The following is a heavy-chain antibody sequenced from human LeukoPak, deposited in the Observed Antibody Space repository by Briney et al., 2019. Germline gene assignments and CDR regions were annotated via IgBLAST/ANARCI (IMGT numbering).Heavy chain of an antibody. V-gene: IGHV1-18*01. Sequence: ASVKVSCKASGYTFTSYGISWVRQAPGQGLEWMGWISAYNGNTNYAQKLQGRVTMTTDTSTSTAYMELRSLRSDDTAVYYCARDAPTVVTQEGWDYWGQGTLVTVSS. CDR3: ARDAPTVVTQEGWDY. D-gene: IGHD4-23*01. CDR1: GYTFTSYG. J-gene: IGHJ4*02. CDR2: ISAYNGNT.